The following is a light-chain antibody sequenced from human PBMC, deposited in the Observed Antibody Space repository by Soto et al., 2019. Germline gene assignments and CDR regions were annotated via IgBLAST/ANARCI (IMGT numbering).Light chain of an antibody. CDR3: CSYAGSHTMV. Sequence: QSSLTQPRSVSGSPGQSVTISFTGTTSEIGAYYSGSWYQQHPGKAPKLMIFGVTKRPSGVPDRFSASKSGNTASLTISGLQAEDEADYYCCSYAGSHTMVFGEGTKVTVL. J-gene: IGLJ3*02. CDR2: GVT. V-gene: IGLV2-11*01. CDR1: TSEIGAYYS.